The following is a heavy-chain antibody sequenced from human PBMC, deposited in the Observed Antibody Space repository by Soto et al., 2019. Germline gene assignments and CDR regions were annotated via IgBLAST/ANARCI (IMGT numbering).Heavy chain of an antibody. CDR2: IKQEGSET. Sequence: EVHLVESGGGLVQPGGSLRLSCAASEFIFSTYWMSWVRQAPGKGLEWVATIKQEGSETYYVDSVEGRFTISRDNAKNSLHLQMNSLRVEDTAEYYCVRQSRGRFSWYFDLWGRGTLVTVSS. CDR1: EFIFSTYW. J-gene: IGHJ2*01. V-gene: IGHV3-7*01. CDR3: VRQSRGRFSWYFDL. D-gene: IGHD2-2*01.